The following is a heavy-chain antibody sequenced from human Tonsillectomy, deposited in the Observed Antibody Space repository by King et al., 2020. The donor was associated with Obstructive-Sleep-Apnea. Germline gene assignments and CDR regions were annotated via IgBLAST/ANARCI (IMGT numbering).Heavy chain of an antibody. D-gene: IGHD6-19*01. Sequence: VQLVESGGGVVQPGRSLRLSCAASGFTFSSDGMHWVRQAPGKGLEWVAVIWYNGSNKYYADAVKGRFTISRDNSKNTLYLQMNSLRAEDTAVYYCAKDLDLYIAVADYWGQGTLVTVSS. CDR3: AKDLDLYIAVADY. J-gene: IGHJ4*02. CDR2: IWYNGSNK. V-gene: IGHV3-33*06. CDR1: GFTFSSDG.